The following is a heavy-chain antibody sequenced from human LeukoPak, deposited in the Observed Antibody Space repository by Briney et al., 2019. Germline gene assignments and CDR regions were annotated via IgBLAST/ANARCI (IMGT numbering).Heavy chain of an antibody. CDR3: ARTRAYCSGGSCYSHYYYYGMDV. Sequence: PSETLSLTCAVYGGSFSGYYWSWIRQPPGKGLEWIGEINHSGSTNYNPSLKSRVTISVDTSKNQFSLKLSSVTAADTAVYYCARTRAYCSGGSCYSHYYYYGMDVWGQGTTVTVSS. CDR1: GGSFSGYY. D-gene: IGHD2-15*01. V-gene: IGHV4-34*01. CDR2: INHSGST. J-gene: IGHJ6*02.